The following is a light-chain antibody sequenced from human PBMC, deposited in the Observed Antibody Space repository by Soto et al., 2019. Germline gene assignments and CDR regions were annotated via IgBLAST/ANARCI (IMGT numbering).Light chain of an antibody. Sequence: SYELIQPPSVSVSPGQIASITCSGDKLGDKYACWYQQKPGQSPVLVIYQDTRRPSGIPERFSGSNSGNTATLTISGTQALDEADYYCQAWDSSAVVFGGGTQLTVL. CDR2: QDT. V-gene: IGLV3-1*01. CDR3: QAWDSSAVV. J-gene: IGLJ2*01. CDR1: KLGDKY.